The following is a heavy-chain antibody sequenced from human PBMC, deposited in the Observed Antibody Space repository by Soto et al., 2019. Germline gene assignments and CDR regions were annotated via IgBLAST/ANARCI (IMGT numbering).Heavy chain of an antibody. CDR1: GFTFSSYG. V-gene: IGHV3-30*18. J-gene: IGHJ4*02. CDR2: ISYDGSNK. CDR3: AKDRVEGDGYNYRFDY. Sequence: QVQLVESGGGVVQPGRSLRLSCAASGFTFSSYGMHWVRQAPGKGLEWVAVISYDGSNKYYADSVKGRFTISRDNSKNTLYLQMNSLRAEDTAVYYCAKDRVEGDGYNYRFDYWGQGPLVTVSS. D-gene: IGHD5-12*01.